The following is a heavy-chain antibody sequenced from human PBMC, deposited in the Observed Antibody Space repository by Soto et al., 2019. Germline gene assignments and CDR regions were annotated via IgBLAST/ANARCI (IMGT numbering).Heavy chain of an antibody. CDR2: ISYDGSNK. D-gene: IGHD6-6*01. V-gene: IGHV3-30*18. CDR1: GFTFSSYG. Sequence: GGSLRLSCAASGFTFSSYGMHWVRQAPGKGLEWVAVISYDGSNKYYADSVKGRFTISRDNSKNTLYLQMNSLRAEDTAVYYCAKVLDSSSSEPYYFDYWGQGTLVTVSS. J-gene: IGHJ4*02. CDR3: AKVLDSSSSEPYYFDY.